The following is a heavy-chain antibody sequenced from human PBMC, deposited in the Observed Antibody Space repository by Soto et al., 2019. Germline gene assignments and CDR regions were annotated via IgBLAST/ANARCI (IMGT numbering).Heavy chain of an antibody. CDR3: ARQGRNTRIVLLKHYATDF. D-gene: IGHD3-22*01. J-gene: IGHJ6*02. CDR1: SGTTSSRSHY. V-gene: IGHV4-39*01. Sequence: TSETLSLTCTVSSGTTSSRSHYWAWIRQPPGKGLEWIGVIDDSGSTHYSESLKSRVTISVDTSKNQFSLKLSSVTATDTAVYYCARQGRNTRIVLLKHYATDFWGQGTAVTVSS. CDR2: IDDSGST.